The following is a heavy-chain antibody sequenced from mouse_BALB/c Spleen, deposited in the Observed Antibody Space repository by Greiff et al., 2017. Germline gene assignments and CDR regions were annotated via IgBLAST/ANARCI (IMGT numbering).Heavy chain of an antibody. CDR2: IYPGNSDT. Sequence: VQLKESGTVLARPGASVKMSCKASGYTFTSYWMHWVKQRPGQGLEWIGAIYPGNSDTSYNQKFKGKAKLTAVTSTSTAYMELSSLTNEDSAVYYCTRSDYYGSRTGYAMDYWGQGTSVTVSS. J-gene: IGHJ4*01. V-gene: IGHV1-5*01. D-gene: IGHD1-1*01. CDR1: GYTFTSYW. CDR3: TRSDYYGSRTGYAMDY.